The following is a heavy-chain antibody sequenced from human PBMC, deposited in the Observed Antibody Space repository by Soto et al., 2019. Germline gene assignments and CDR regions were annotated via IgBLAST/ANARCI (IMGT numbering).Heavy chain of an antibody. Sequence: ASVKVSCKASGYTFTGYYMHWVRQAPGRGLEWMGWINPNSGGTNYAQKFQGRVTMTRDTSISTAYMELSRLRSDDTAVYYCARDTAGGYSYGIDAFDIWGQGTMVTVSS. J-gene: IGHJ3*02. CDR1: GYTFTGYY. V-gene: IGHV1-2*02. CDR3: ARDTAGGYSYGIDAFDI. D-gene: IGHD5-18*01. CDR2: INPNSGGT.